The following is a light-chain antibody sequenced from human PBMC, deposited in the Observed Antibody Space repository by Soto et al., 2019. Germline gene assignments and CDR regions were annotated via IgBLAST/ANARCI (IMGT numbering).Light chain of an antibody. V-gene: IGKV3-20*01. CDR2: GAS. CDR3: HEADSSPPHYS. CDR1: QSVSSSY. J-gene: IGKJ3*01. Sequence: EIVLTQSPGTLSLSPGERATLSCRASQSVSSSYLAWYQQKPGQAPRLLIYGASSRATGSPDRFSGSGSGTYCSLTLSRREPADFTVEYCHEADSSPPHYSVAPGTKVDIK.